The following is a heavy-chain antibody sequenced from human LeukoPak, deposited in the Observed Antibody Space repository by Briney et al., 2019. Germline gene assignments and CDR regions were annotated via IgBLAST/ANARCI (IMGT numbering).Heavy chain of an antibody. CDR2: IKQDGSEK. CDR1: GFTFSSYW. Sequence: HPGGSLRLSCAASGFTFSSYWMSWVRQATGKGLEWVANIKQDGSEKYYVDSVKGRFTISRDNAKNSLYLQMNSLRAEDTAVYYCARDLDSSSWYYFDYWGQGTLVTVSS. J-gene: IGHJ4*02. D-gene: IGHD6-13*01. CDR3: ARDLDSSSWYYFDY. V-gene: IGHV3-7*01.